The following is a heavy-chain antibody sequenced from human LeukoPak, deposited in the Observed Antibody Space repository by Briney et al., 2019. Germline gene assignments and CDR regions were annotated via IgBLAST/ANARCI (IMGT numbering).Heavy chain of an antibody. CDR2: IRYDGSDK. CDR3: AKDLGSSWEFDY. CDR1: GFIFTDYG. D-gene: IGHD6-6*01. J-gene: IGHJ4*02. V-gene: IGHV3-30*02. Sequence: PGGSLRLSCAASGFIFTDYGMHWVRQAPGKGLEWLTFIRYDGSDKYYADSVKGRFTISRDNSKNTLYLQMNSLRAEDTAVYYCAKDLGSSWEFDYWGQGTLVTVSS.